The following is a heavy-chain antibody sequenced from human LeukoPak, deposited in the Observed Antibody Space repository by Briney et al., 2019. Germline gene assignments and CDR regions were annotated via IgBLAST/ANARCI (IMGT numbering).Heavy chain of an antibody. Sequence: GGSLRLSCAASGFTFSNYYMGWVRQAPGKGLEWVSAISGSGDSIFYADSMKGRFTISRDNSKTTLYVQMNSLRAEDTAVYYCAKSFLTGYSLFDSWGQGTLVTVSS. CDR3: AKSFLTGYSLFDS. J-gene: IGHJ4*02. V-gene: IGHV3-23*01. CDR1: GFTFSNYY. D-gene: IGHD3-9*01. CDR2: ISGSGDSI.